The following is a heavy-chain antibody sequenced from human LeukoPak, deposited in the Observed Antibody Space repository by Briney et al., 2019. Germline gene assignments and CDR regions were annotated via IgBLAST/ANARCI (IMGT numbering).Heavy chain of an antibody. D-gene: IGHD4-11*01. CDR2: IYSGST. J-gene: IGHJ3*02. CDR1: GGSISSYY. V-gene: IGHV4-59*01. Sequence: SETLSLTCTVSGGSISSYYWSWMWQPPGKGLEWIGHIYSGSTNYNPSLRSRVTISVDTSKNQFSLNLSSVTAADTAVYYCARAVSGRPFDIWGQGTMVTVSS. CDR3: ARAVSGRPFDI.